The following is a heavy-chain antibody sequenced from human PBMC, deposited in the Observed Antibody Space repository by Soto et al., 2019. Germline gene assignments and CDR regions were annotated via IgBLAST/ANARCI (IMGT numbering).Heavy chain of an antibody. J-gene: IGHJ4*02. Sequence: SETLSLTCTVSGGSISSSSYYWGWIRQPPGKGLEWIGSIYYSGSTYYNTSLKSRVTISVDTSKNQFSLKLSSVTAADTAVYYCARQARLFDYWGQGTLVTVSS. CDR2: IYYSGST. D-gene: IGHD3-16*01. CDR1: GGSISSSSYY. CDR3: ARQARLFDY. V-gene: IGHV4-39*01.